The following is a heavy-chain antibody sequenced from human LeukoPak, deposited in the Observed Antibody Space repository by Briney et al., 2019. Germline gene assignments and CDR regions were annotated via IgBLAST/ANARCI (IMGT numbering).Heavy chain of an antibody. CDR3: TTAYYYGSGSYYGY. D-gene: IGHD3-10*01. CDR2: IKSKTDGGTT. CDR1: GFTFSNAW. Sequence: PGGSLRLSCAASGFTFSNAWMSWVRQALGKGLEWVGRIKSKTDGGTTDYAAPVKGRFTISRDDSKNTLYLQMNSLKTEDTAVYYCTTAYYYGSGSYYGYWGQGTLVTVSS. V-gene: IGHV3-15*01. J-gene: IGHJ4*02.